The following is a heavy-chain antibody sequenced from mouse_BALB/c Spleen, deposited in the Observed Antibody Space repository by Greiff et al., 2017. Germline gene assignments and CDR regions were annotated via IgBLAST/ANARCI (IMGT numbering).Heavy chain of an antibody. Sequence: DVKLQESGGGLVQPGGSLKLSCAASGFTFSSYTMSWVRQTPEKRLEWVAYISNGGGSTYYPDTVKGRFTISRDNAKNTLYLQMSSLKSEDTAMYYCARQGYYRYDGFAYWGQGTLVTVSA. V-gene: IGHV5-12-2*01. CDR1: GFTFSSYT. CDR3: ARQGYYRYDGFAY. D-gene: IGHD2-14*01. CDR2: ISNGGGST. J-gene: IGHJ3*01.